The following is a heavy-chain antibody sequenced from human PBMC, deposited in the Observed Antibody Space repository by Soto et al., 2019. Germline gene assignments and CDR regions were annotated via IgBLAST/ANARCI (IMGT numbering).Heavy chain of an antibody. CDR1: GGSIGTYY. CDR2: IYYRGNT. CDR3: AIHPGYYDILTGYTTYYFDY. V-gene: IGHV4-59*08. D-gene: IGHD3-9*01. Sequence: TSETLSLSCTVSGGSIGTYYWSWIRQPPGKGLEWIGYIYYRGNTDYNPSLKSRVTISLDTPKNQFSLKLSSVTAADTAVYYCAIHPGYYDILTGYTTYYFDYWGQGILVTVSS. J-gene: IGHJ4*02.